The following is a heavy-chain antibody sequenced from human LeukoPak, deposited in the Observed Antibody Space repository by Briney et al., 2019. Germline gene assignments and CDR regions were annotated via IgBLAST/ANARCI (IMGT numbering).Heavy chain of an antibody. J-gene: IGHJ6*04. V-gene: IGHV3-48*04. CDR3: AELGITMIGGV. Sequence: GGSLRHSCAASGFTSSSYSMNWVRQAPGKGLEWVSYISSSSSTIYYADSVKGRFTISRDNAKNSLYLQMNSLRAEDTAVYYCAELGITMIGGVWGKGTTVTISS. D-gene: IGHD3-10*02. CDR1: GFTSSSYS. CDR2: ISSSSSTI.